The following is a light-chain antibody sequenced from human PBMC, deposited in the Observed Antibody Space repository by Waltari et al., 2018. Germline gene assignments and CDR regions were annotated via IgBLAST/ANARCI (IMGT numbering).Light chain of an antibody. CDR3: SSFTSSGTIV. CDR2: EVT. J-gene: IGLJ3*02. V-gene: IGLV2-14*01. CDR1: SRDVGPYTY. Sequence: QSALTQPASVSGSPGQSITISCTWTSRDVGPYTYVSWYQQYPGKVPKLMFYEVTNRASGVSNRFSGSKSGNTASLTISGLQAEDEADYYCSSFTSSGTIVFGGGTKLTVL.